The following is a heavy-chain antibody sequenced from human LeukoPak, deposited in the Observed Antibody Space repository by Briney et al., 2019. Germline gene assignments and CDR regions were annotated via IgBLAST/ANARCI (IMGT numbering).Heavy chain of an antibody. CDR2: ITGSGGST. J-gene: IGHJ4*02. Sequence: GGSLRLSCAASGFTFSSYWMSWVRQAPGKGLEWVSAITGSGGSTYYADSVTGRFTISRDNSENTLYLQMNSLRAEDTALYYCAKTKGDYEYWSGYYKYYFDYWGQGALVTVSS. V-gene: IGHV3-23*01. D-gene: IGHD3-3*01. CDR3: AKTKGDYEYWSGYYKYYFDY. CDR1: GFTFSSYW.